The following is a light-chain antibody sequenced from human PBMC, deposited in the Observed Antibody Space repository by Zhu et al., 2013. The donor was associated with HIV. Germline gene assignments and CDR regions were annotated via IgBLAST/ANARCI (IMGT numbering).Light chain of an antibody. CDR1: QSIGDW. Sequence: DIQMTQSPSTLSASVGDRITITCRASQSIGDWVAWYQQRPGKAPNVLIYAASSLISGVPSRFSGSGSETEFTLTINSLQPEDFATYYCQQLNTRPLTFGPGTKVDVK. CDR3: QQLNTRPLT. V-gene: IGKV1-5*01. J-gene: IGKJ3*01. CDR2: AAS.